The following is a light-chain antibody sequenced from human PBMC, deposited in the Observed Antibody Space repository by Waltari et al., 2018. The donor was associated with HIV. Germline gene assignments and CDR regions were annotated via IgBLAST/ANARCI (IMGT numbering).Light chain of an antibody. V-gene: IGKV1-6*01. CDR2: AAS. CDR1: QSIRND. CDR3: LQDYNFPYT. J-gene: IGKJ2*01. Sequence: AIQMTQSSPSLSASAGHRGPITCRASQSIRNDLGWYQQKPGKAPKLLIYAASSLQGGVPSRFSGSGSGTDFTLTISSLQPEDFATYYCLQDYNFPYTFGQGTKLEIK.